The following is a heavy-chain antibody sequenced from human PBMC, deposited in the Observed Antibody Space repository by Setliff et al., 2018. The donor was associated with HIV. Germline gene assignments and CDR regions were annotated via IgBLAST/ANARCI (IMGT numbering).Heavy chain of an antibody. CDR1: NGSISTIRYY. CDR3: ASSSGWYGAAQFDP. J-gene: IGHJ5*02. CDR2: VYISGST. D-gene: IGHD6-19*01. V-gene: IGHV4-61*02. Sequence: SETLSLTCAVSNGSISTIRYYWSWLRQPAGKGLEWIGRVYISGSTDYNPSLKSRVTISVDTSKNVFFLKMSSVTAADTAVYYCASSSGWYGAAQFDPWGQGTRVTVSS.